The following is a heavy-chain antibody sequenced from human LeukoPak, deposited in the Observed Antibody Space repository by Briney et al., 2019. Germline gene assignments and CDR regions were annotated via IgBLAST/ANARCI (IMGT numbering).Heavy chain of an antibody. V-gene: IGHV4-34*01. CDR1: GGSFSGYY. J-gene: IGHJ4*02. CDR3: ASLVGYGYPFDY. CDR2: INHSGST. D-gene: IGHD5-18*01. Sequence: SETLSLTCAVHGGSFSGYYWSWIRQPRGKGVEWIGEINHSGSTNYNPSLKSRVTISVDTSRNQFSLKLSSVTAADTAVYYCASLVGYGYPFDYWGQGTLVTVSS.